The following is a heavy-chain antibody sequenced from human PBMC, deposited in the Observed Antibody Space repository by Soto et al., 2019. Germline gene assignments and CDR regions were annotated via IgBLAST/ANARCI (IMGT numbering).Heavy chain of an antibody. CDR1: GGSISSYY. Sequence: SETLSLTCTVSGGSISSYYWSWIRQPPGKGLEWIGYIYYSGSTNYNPSLKSRVTISVDTSKSQFSLKLSSVTAADTAVYYCARRGASGYSRGWDYYYYGMDVWGQGTTVTVSS. CDR3: ARRGASGYSRGWDYYYYGMDV. V-gene: IGHV4-59*01. J-gene: IGHJ6*02. D-gene: IGHD3-3*01. CDR2: IYYSGST.